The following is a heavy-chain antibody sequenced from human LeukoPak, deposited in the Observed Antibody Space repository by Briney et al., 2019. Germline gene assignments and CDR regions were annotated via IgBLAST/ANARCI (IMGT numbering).Heavy chain of an antibody. D-gene: IGHD2-2*01. CDR2: IYYSGST. J-gene: IGHJ5*02. Sequence: PSETLSLTCTVSGGSISSYYWSWIRQPPGKGLEWIGYIYYSGSTNYNPSLKSRVTISVDTSKNQFSLKLSSVTAADTAVYYCARDGDVPLGWFDPWGQGTLVTVSS. CDR3: ARDGDVPLGWFDP. V-gene: IGHV4-59*01. CDR1: GGSISSYY.